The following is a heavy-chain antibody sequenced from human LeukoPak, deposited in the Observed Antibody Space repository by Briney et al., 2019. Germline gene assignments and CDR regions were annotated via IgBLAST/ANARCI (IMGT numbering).Heavy chain of an antibody. J-gene: IGHJ4*02. Sequence: SVKVSCKASGGTFSSYAISWVRQAPGQGLEGMGRIIPILGIANYAQKFQGRVTITADKSTSTAYMELSSLRSEDTAVYYCASESVAAPGLDWGQGTLVTVSS. V-gene: IGHV1-69*04. D-gene: IGHD2-15*01. CDR3: ASESVAAPGLD. CDR1: GGTFSSYA. CDR2: IIPILGIA.